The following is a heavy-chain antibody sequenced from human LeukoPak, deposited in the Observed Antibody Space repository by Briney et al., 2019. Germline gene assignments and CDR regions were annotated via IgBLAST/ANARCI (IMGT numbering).Heavy chain of an antibody. CDR1: GGSFSGYY. CDR3: AGGVGGAEINYYYYYYMDV. CDR2: INHSGST. D-gene: IGHD3-16*01. Sequence: SETLSLTCAVYGGSFSGYYWSWIRQPPGKGLEWIGEINHSGSTNFNPSLKSRVTISVDTSKNQFSLKLSTVTAADTAVYYCAGGVGGAEINYYYYYYMDVWDKGTTVTVSS. V-gene: IGHV4-34*01. J-gene: IGHJ6*03.